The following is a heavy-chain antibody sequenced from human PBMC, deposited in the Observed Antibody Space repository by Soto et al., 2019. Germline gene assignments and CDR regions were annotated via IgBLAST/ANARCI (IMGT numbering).Heavy chain of an antibody. CDR2: IYHSGST. D-gene: IGHD3-10*02. J-gene: IGHJ6*02. V-gene: IGHV4-59*12. Sequence: PXXTLSLACTVSGGSIRSYYWRWILQPPGRGLEWIGEIYHSGSTNYNPSLKSRVTISVDKSKNQFSLKLSSVTAADTAVYYCASVRGGYYYAMDVWGQGTTVTVSS. CDR1: GGSIRSYY. CDR3: ASVRGGYYYAMDV.